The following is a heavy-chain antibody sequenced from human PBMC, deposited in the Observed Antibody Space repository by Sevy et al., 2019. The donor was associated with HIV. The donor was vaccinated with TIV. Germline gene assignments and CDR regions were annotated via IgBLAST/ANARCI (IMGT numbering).Heavy chain of an antibody. CDR3: AREGHKRGCYFEV. V-gene: IGHV4-59*11. CDR2: IFESGSI. CDR1: GGSIRSHY. Sequence: SETLSLTCIISGGSIRSHYWSWIRQSPGKGLEWIGYIFESGSIKYNPSLNSRVTMTLDTSKDQVSLNLRSVSAADTAVYYCAREGHKRGCYFEVWGQGILVTVSS. J-gene: IGHJ4*02. D-gene: IGHD1-1*01.